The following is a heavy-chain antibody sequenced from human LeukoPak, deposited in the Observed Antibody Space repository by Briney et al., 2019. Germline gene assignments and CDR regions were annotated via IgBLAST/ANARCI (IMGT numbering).Heavy chain of an antibody. V-gene: IGHV1-69*04. CDR1: GGTFSSYA. CDR3: ARERRFRDSGSYCL. Sequence: SSVKVSCKASGGTFSSYAISSVRQAPGQGLEWMGRIIPILGIANYAQKFQGRVTITADKSTSTAYMELSSLRSEDTAVYYCARERRFRDSGSYCLWGQGTLVTVSS. J-gene: IGHJ4*02. D-gene: IGHD1-26*01. CDR2: IIPILGIA.